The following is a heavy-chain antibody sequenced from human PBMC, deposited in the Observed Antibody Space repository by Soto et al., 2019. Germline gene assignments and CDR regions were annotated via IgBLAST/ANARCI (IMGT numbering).Heavy chain of an antibody. CDR3: ARHQIVGAFSTGYYYGMDV. CDR2: IYYSGST. CDR1: GGSISSSSYY. J-gene: IGHJ6*02. Sequence: SETLSLTCTVSGGSISSSSYYWGWIRQPPGKGLEWIGSIYYSGSTYYNPSLTSRVTISVVTSKIQFSLKLSSVTAADTAVYYCARHQIVGAFSTGYYYGMDVWGQGTTVTVSS. V-gene: IGHV4-39*01. D-gene: IGHD1-26*01.